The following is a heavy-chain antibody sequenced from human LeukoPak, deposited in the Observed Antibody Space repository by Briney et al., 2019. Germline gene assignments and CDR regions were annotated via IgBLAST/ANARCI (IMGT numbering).Heavy chain of an antibody. Sequence: GGSLRLSCAASGFTFSSYGMSWVRQAPGQGLEWVANIKKDGSEKYYVDSVKGGFTISRDNAKNSLYRQMNSVRAEDTGVYYCARDFPELLWFGELLSTGYYFDYWGQGTLVTVSS. D-gene: IGHD3-10*01. CDR3: ARDFPELLWFGELLSTGYYFDY. J-gene: IGHJ4*02. V-gene: IGHV3-7*01. CDR2: IKKDGSEK. CDR1: GFTFSSYG.